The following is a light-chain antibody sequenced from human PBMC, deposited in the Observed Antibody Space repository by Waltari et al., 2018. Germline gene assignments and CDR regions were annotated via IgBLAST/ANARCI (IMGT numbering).Light chain of an antibody. CDR3: LQDYGYPRT. CDR1: QGIRKD. V-gene: IGKV1-6*01. Sequence: AIQVTQSPSSLSASVGDRVNITCRASQGIRKDLGWYQQKPGKAPKLLIFAASNLESGVPSRFSGSGSGTDFTLTISSLQPEDFATYYCLQDYGYPRTFGQGTKVEIK. J-gene: IGKJ1*01. CDR2: AAS.